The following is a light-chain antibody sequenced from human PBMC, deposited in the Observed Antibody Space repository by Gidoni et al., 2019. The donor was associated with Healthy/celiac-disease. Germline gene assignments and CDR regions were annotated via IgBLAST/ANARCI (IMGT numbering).Light chain of an antibody. Sequence: DIVLTQSPGTLSLSPGERATLSCRASQSVSSSYLAWYQQKPGQAPRLLIYGASSRDTGIPDRFSGSGSGTDFTLTISRLEPEDFAVYYCQQYGSSPGTFGQGTKVEIK. J-gene: IGKJ1*01. V-gene: IGKV3-20*01. CDR3: QQYGSSPGT. CDR2: GAS. CDR1: QSVSSSY.